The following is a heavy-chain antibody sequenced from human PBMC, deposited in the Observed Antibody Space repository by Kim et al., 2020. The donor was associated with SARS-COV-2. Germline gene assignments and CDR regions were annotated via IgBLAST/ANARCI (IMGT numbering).Heavy chain of an antibody. Sequence: GESLKISCKGSGYSFTSYWISWVRQMPGKGLEWMGRIDPSDSYTNYSPSFQGHVTIPADKSISTAYLQWSSLKASDTAMYYCARQEINCSGGSYYSEFDYWGQGTLVTVSS. V-gene: IGHV5-10-1*01. CDR2: IDPSDSYT. CDR1: GYSFTSYW. CDR3: ARQEINCSGGSYYSEFDY. D-gene: IGHD2-15*01. J-gene: IGHJ4*02.